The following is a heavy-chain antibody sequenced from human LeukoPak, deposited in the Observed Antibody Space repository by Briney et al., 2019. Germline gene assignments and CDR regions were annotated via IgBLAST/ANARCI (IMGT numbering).Heavy chain of an antibody. J-gene: IGHJ6*03. CDR1: GYTLTELS. Sequence: ASVKVSCKVSGYTLTELSMHWVRQAPGKGLEWMGGFDPEDGETIYAQKFQGRVTITADKSTSTAYMELSSLKSEDTAVYYCARGSYSSGWTYYYYYYMDVWGKGTTVTVSS. D-gene: IGHD6-19*01. CDR2: FDPEDGET. CDR3: ARGSYSSGWTYYYYYYMDV. V-gene: IGHV1-24*01.